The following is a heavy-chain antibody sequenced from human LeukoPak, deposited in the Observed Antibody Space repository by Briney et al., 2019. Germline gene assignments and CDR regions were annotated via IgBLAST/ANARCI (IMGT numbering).Heavy chain of an antibody. J-gene: IGHJ4*02. CDR3: ARGLPFYSSGWYFDY. V-gene: IGHV3-30-3*01. CDR2: ISYDGSNK. CDR1: GFTFSNYA. D-gene: IGHD6-19*01. Sequence: GGSLRLSCAASGFTFSNYAMHWVRQAPGKGLEWVAVISYDGSNKYYADSVKGRFTISRDNSKTTLNLQMNSLRAEDTAVYYCARGLPFYSSGWYFDYWGQGTLVTVSS.